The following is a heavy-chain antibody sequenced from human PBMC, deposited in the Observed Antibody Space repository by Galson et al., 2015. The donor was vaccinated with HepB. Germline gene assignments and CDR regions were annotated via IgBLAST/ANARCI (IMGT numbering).Heavy chain of an antibody. CDR3: AKQGYPYYFDY. D-gene: IGHD5-18*01. Sequence: SLRLSCAASGFTLSNYAMGWVRQAPGKGLEWVSSITGVDDTTYYADSVKGRFTISRDKSKNTLYLQMNSLRAEDTAIYYCAKQGYPYYFDYWGQGTLVTVSS. CDR1: GFTLSNYA. V-gene: IGHV3-23*01. CDR2: ITGVDDTT. J-gene: IGHJ4*02.